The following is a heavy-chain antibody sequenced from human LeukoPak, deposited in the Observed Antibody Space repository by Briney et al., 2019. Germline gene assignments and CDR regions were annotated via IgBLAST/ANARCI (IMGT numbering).Heavy chain of an antibody. J-gene: IGHJ6*04. CDR2: IYHSGST. CDR3: ARDDGRVDV. Sequence: SETLSLTCTVSGYSISSGYYWGWIRQPPGKGLEWIGSIYHSGSTYYNPSLKRRVTISVDTSKNQFSLKLSSVTAADTAVYYCARDDGRVDVWGKGTTVTVSS. V-gene: IGHV4-38-2*02. CDR1: GYSISSGYY.